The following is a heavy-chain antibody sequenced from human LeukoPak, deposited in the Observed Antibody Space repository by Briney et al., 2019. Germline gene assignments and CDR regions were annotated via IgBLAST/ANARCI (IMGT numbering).Heavy chain of an antibody. V-gene: IGHV3-48*03. D-gene: IGHD6-13*01. CDR3: AREDGYSSSWYSDY. CDR1: GFTFSSYE. CDR2: ISGSGVTM. J-gene: IGHJ4*02. Sequence: GGSLRLSCAASGFTFSSYEMNWVRQAPGRGLEWVSYISGSGVTMYYADSVKGRFTISRDNAKNSLYLQMNSLRAEDTAVYYCAREDGYSSSWYSDYWGQGTLVTVSS.